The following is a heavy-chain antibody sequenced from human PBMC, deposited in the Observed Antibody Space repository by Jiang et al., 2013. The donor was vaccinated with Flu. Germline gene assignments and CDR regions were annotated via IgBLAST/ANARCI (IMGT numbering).Heavy chain of an antibody. CDR2: INHSGST. V-gene: IGHV4-34*01. D-gene: IGHD2-15*01. J-gene: IGHJ4*02. CDR1: GGSFSGYY. CDR3: ARGAHCSGGSCLPGPYNFDY. Sequence: LLKPSETLSLTCAVYGGSFSGYYWSWIRQPPGKGLEWIGEINHSGSTNYNPFLKSRVTKSVDTSKNQFSLNLSSVTAADTAVYYCARGAHCSGGSCLPGPYNFDYWSQGTLVTVSS.